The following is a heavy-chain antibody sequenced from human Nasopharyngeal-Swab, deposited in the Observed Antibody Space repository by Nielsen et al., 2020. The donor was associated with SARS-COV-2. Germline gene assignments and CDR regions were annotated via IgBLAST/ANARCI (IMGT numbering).Heavy chain of an antibody. V-gene: IGHV3-23*01. CDR2: ISGSGGST. CDR1: GFTFSSYA. D-gene: IGHD6-13*01. CDR3: AKDRYSWVAAAAPGVYFDY. Sequence: GESLKISCAASGFTFSSYAMSWVRQAPGKGLEWVSAISGSGGSTYYADSVKGRFTISRDNSKTTLYLQMNSLRAEDTAVYYCAKDRYSWVAAAAPGVYFDYWGQGTLVTVSS. J-gene: IGHJ4*02.